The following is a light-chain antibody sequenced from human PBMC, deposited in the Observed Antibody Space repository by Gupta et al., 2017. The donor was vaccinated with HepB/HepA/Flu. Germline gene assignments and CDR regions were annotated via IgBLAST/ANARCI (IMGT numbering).Light chain of an antibody. CDR2: KDS. V-gene: IGLV3-25*03. CDR1: ALPKQY. J-gene: IGLJ2*01. Sequence: SYALTQPPPLSVSPGQTARITCSGDALPKQYAYWYQQKPGQAPVLVIYKDSERPSGIPERFSGSSSGTTVTLTISGVQAEDEADYYCQSADSSGTYVVFGGGTKLTVL. CDR3: QSADSSGTYVV.